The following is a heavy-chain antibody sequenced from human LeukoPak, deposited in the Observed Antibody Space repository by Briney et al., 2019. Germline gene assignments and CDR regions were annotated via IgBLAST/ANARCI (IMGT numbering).Heavy chain of an antibody. J-gene: IGHJ4*02. CDR2: IIPIFGTA. Sequence: ASVRVSCKASGGTFSSYAISWVRQAPGQGLEWMGGIIPIFGTANYAQKFQGRVTMTRDTSTSTVYMELSSLRSEDTAVYYCARDPHGDYYFDYWGQGTLVTVSS. CDR1: GGTFSSYA. CDR3: ARDPHGDYYFDY. D-gene: IGHD4-17*01. V-gene: IGHV1-69*05.